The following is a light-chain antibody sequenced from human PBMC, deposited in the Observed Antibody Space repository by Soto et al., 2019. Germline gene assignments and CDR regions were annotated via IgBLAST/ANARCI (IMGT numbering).Light chain of an antibody. V-gene: IGLV1-44*01. CDR2: SNN. CDR1: SSNIESNT. J-gene: IGLJ2*01. Sequence: QSVLTQPPSASGTPGQRVTISCSGSSSNIESNTVNWYQQLSGTAPKLLIYSNNQRPSGVPDRFSGSKSGTSASLAISGLQSEDEADYYCAAWDDSLNAVVFGGGTKLTVL. CDR3: AAWDDSLNAVV.